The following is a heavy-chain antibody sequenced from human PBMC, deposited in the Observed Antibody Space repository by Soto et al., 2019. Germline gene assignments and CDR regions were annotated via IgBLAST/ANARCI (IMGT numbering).Heavy chain of an antibody. CDR2: ISYDGSDK. J-gene: IGHJ3*02. D-gene: IGHD3-9*01. CDR1: GFTFSSYG. CDR3: AQDVLRYFDWLSDDAFDI. V-gene: IGHV3-30*18. Sequence: GGSLRLSCAASGFTFSSYGMHWVRQAPGKGLEWVAVISYDGSDKYYADSVKGRFTISRDNSKNTLYLQMNSLRAEDTAVYYCAQDVLRYFDWLSDDAFDIWGQGTMVTVSS.